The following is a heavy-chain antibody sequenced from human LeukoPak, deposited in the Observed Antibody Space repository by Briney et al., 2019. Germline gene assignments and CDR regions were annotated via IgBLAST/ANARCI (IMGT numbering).Heavy chain of an antibody. CDR3: ARGASVVAGSDNAFDI. V-gene: IGHV3-21*01. Sequence: GGSLRLSCAASGFTFSSYSMNWVRQAPGKGLEWVSSISSSSSYIYYADSLKGRFTVSRDNAKKSVHLQMNSLRAEDTAVYYCARGASVVAGSDNAFDIWGQGTMVTVSS. CDR1: GFTFSSYS. CDR2: ISSSSSYI. D-gene: IGHD6-19*01. J-gene: IGHJ3*02.